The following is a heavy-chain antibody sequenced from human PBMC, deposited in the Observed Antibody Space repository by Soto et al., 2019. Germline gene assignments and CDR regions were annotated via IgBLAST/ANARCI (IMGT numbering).Heavy chain of an antibody. V-gene: IGHV1-46*01. Sequence: ASVKVSCKASGYTFTSYYMHWVRQAPGQGLEWMGIINPSGGSTSYAQKFQGRVTMTRDTSTSTVYMELSSLRSEDTAVYYCSRVRSYDFLSGYFYFFAYLGQGTFGTV. D-gene: IGHD3-3*01. CDR1: GYTFTSYY. CDR2: INPSGGST. J-gene: IGHJ4*02. CDR3: SRVRSYDFLSGYFYFFAY.